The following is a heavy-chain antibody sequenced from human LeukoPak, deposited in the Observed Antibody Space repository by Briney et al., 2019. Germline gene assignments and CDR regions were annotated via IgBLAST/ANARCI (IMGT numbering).Heavy chain of an antibody. CDR3: ARVPGSYFHDPYYYGMDV. J-gene: IGHJ6*02. D-gene: IGHD3-10*01. V-gene: IGHV1-2*02. CDR2: INPNSGGT. Sequence: ASVKVSCKASGYTFTGYYMHWVRQAPGQGLEWMGWINPNSGGTNYAQKFQGRVTMTRDTSISTAYMELSRLRSDDTAVYYCARVPGSYFHDPYYYGMDVWGQGTTVTVSS. CDR1: GYTFTGYY.